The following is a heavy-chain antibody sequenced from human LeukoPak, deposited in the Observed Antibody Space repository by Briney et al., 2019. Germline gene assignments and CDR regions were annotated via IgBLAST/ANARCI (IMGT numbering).Heavy chain of an antibody. D-gene: IGHD1-26*01. Sequence: AVTVSCKASGGTFNRYAISWGRQAPGQGGEGRGEIIPIFGTANYAQKFQGRVTITTDESTSTAYMELSSLRSEDTAVYYCARGREGDRGSYFFSAFDIWGQGTMVTVSS. J-gene: IGHJ3*02. CDR1: GGTFNRYA. CDR2: IIPIFGTA. V-gene: IGHV1-69*05. CDR3: ARGREGDRGSYFFSAFDI.